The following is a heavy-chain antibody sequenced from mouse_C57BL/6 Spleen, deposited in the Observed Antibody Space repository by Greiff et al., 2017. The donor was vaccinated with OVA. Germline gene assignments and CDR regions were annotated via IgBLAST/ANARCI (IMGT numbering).Heavy chain of an antibody. Sequence: QVQLKESGAELVKPGASVKLSCKASGYTFTEYTIPWVKQRPGQGLEWIGWFYPGSGSKKYNEKFKDKATLTADKSSSTVYMELSRLTSEDSAVYFCARHRQYYGSSMGYYARDYWGQGTSVTVSS. D-gene: IGHD1-1*01. CDR3: ARHRQYYGSSMGYYARDY. CDR2: FYPGSGSK. V-gene: IGHV1-62-2*01. CDR1: GYTFTEYT. J-gene: IGHJ4*01.